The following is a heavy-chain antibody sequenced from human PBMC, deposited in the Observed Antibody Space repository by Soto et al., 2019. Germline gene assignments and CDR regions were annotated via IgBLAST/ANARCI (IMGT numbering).Heavy chain of an antibody. D-gene: IGHD2-15*01. CDR2: IYSGGST. CDR3: ARGRCSGGSCYSGTFDI. Sequence: GGSLRLSCAASGFTFSNYAIHWVRQAPGKGLEWVSVIYSGGSTYYADSVKGRFTISRDNSKNTLYLQMNSLRAEDTAVYYCARGRCSGGSCYSGTFDIWGQGTMVTVSS. V-gene: IGHV3-66*01. J-gene: IGHJ3*02. CDR1: GFTFSNYA.